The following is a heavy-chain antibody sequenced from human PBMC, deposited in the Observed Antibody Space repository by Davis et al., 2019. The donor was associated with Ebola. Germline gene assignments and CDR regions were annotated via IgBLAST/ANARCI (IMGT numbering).Heavy chain of an antibody. J-gene: IGHJ4*02. CDR3: ARVGGYSSGWSDY. V-gene: IGHV4-34*01. Sequence: SETLSLTCAVNGGSFSGYYWSWIRQPPGKGLEWIGEINHSGSTNYNPSLKSRVTISVDTSKNQFSLKLSSVTAADTAVYYCARVGGYSSGWSDYWGQGTLVTVSS. CDR2: INHSGST. CDR1: GGSFSGYY. D-gene: IGHD6-19*01.